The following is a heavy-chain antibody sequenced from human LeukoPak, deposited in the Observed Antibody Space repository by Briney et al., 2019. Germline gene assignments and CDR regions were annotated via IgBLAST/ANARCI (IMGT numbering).Heavy chain of an antibody. D-gene: IGHD3-9*01. CDR1: GFTFSTYA. CDR2: ISGSGGST. Sequence: QPGGSLRLSCAASGFTFSTYAMSWVRQAPGKGLEWVSTISGSGGSTYYADSVKGRFTISRDNSKNTLYLQMNSLRAEDTAIYYCAKVQDYDILTGYYIAGGKFDYWGQGTLVTVSS. CDR3: AKVQDYDILTGYYIAGGKFDY. V-gene: IGHV3-23*01. J-gene: IGHJ4*02.